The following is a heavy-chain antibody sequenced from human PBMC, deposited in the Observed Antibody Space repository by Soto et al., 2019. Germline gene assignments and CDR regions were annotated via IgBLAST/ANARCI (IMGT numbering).Heavy chain of an antibody. CDR2: INHTGST. CDR1: CGSFSGYY. J-gene: IGHJ5*02. CDR3: ARGRRDVVVVAATRENWFDP. V-gene: IGHV4-34*01. Sequence: SETLSLTCAVYCGSFSGYYWSWIRQPPGKGLEWIGAINHTGSTNYNPSLKSRVTISVDTSKNQFSLKLSSVTAADTAVYYCARGRRDVVVVAATRENWFDPWGQGTLVTVSS. D-gene: IGHD2-15*01.